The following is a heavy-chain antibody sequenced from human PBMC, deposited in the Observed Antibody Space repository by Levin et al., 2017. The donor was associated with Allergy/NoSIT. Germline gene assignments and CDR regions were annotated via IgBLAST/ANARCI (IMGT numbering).Heavy chain of an antibody. CDR2: TKHKANSNSS. J-gene: IGHJ6*03. V-gene: IGHV3-72*01. Sequence: GGSLRLSCAASGFTFSDHYMDWVRQAPGKGLEWVGRTKHKANSNSSEYAASVKGRFTISRDDSKNSLYLQMNSLKIEDTAVDYCARRGEYGYYMDAWGEGTTVTVSS. CDR1: GFTFSDHY. CDR3: ARRGEYGYYMDA. D-gene: IGHD3-16*01.